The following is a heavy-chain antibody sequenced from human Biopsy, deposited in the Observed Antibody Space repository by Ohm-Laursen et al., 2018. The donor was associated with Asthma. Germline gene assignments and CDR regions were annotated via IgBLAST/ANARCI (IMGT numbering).Heavy chain of an antibody. Sequence: SLRLSCAAPGFTFGDYWMTWVRQGPGKGLEWVANIKKDGNEKSYADSVRGRLTISRDNAKNSLYLQMNSLRGADTALYYCVKDIRLQLWGFDSWGQGTLVTVSS. CDR1: GFTFGDYW. V-gene: IGHV3-7*03. CDR3: VKDIRLQLWGFDS. CDR2: IKKDGNEK. J-gene: IGHJ4*02. D-gene: IGHD6-13*01.